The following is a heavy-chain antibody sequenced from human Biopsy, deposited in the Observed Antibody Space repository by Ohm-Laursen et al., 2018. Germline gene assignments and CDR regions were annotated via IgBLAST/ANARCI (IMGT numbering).Heavy chain of an antibody. CDR1: GFTFSSYG. CDR3: ARDGAAGYGLDV. V-gene: IGHV3-33*01. CDR2: IWYDGSRQ. J-gene: IGHJ6*02. D-gene: IGHD6-25*01. Sequence: RLSCAASGFTFSSYGMHWVRQAPGKGLEWVAVIWYDGSRQYYADSVKGRFTISRDNSKNTLYLQMNSLRAEDTAVYYCARDGAAGYGLDVWGQGTTVTVSS.